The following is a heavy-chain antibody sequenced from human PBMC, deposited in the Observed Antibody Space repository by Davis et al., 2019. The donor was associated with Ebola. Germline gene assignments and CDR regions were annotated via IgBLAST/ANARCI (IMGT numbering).Heavy chain of an antibody. Sequence: PGGSLRLSCAVSGFTVSSNHMSWVRQAPGKGLEWVSLISAYGDKIDYAESVKGRFTVSRDNSRNSLYLQMNSLRSEDTAFYYCAREIKPYWYFDLWGRGTLVTVSS. CDR1: GFTVSSNH. V-gene: IGHV3-43*02. CDR3: AREIKPYWYFDL. D-gene: IGHD1-14*01. J-gene: IGHJ2*01. CDR2: ISAYGDKI.